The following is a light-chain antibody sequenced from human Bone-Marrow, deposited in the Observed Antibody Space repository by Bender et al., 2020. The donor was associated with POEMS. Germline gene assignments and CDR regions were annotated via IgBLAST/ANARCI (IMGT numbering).Light chain of an antibody. V-gene: IGLV2-14*03. CDR1: SSDVGGYNY. CDR2: DVS. CDR3: QSYDNSLGGWV. J-gene: IGLJ3*02. Sequence: QSALTQPASVSGSPGQSITISCTGTSSDVGGYNYVSWYQQHSGRAPKLMIFDVSNRPSGVPDRFSGSKSGTSASLAITGLQAEDEGDYYCQSYDNSLGGWVFGGGTKLTVL.